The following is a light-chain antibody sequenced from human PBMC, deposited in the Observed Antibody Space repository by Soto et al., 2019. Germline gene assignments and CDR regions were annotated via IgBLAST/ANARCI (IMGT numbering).Light chain of an antibody. V-gene: IGKV1-6*01. Sequence: IQMTQXXSXLXXXXXDRVTIAXRTSQGIRNDLGWYQQKPGKAPKLLIYAASSLQSGVPSRFSGSGSGTDFTLTISSLQPEDFATYYCLQDYNYPLTFGQGTRLE. CDR1: QGIRND. CDR3: LQDYNYPLT. J-gene: IGKJ5*01. CDR2: AAS.